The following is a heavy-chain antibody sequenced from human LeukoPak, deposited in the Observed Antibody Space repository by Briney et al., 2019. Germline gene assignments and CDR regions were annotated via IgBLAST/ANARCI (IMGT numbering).Heavy chain of an antibody. CDR2: FNPNSGRT. J-gene: IGHJ6*03. D-gene: IGHD6-19*01. Sequence: GASVKVSCKASGYTFTGYYMHWVRQAPGQGLEWMGWFNPNSGRTNYAQNYHGRVTMTRDTSISTAYMELSRLRSDDTAVYYCARSIAVAGLPHYYYYMDVWGKGATVTVSS. CDR3: ARSIAVAGLPHYYYYMDV. V-gene: IGHV1-2*02. CDR1: GYTFTGYY.